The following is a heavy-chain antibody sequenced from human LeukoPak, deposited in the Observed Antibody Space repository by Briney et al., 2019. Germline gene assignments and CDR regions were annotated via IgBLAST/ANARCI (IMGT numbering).Heavy chain of an antibody. Sequence: PGGSLRLSCAASGFTFSSYSMNWVRQAPGKGLEWVSYISSSSSTIYYADSVKGRFTISRDNAKNSLYLQMNSLRAEDTAVYYCARRQYQLLKGNYYYMDVWGKGTTVIVSS. J-gene: IGHJ6*03. V-gene: IGHV3-48*01. D-gene: IGHD2-2*01. CDR2: ISSSSSTI. CDR1: GFTFSSYS. CDR3: ARRQYQLLKGNYYYMDV.